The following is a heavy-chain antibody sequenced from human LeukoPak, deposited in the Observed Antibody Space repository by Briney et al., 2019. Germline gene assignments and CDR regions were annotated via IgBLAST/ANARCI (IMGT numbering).Heavy chain of an antibody. Sequence: GGSLRLSCAASGFTFSSYGMHWVRQAPGKGLEWVAVISYDGSNKYYADSVKGRFTISRDNSKNTLYLQMNSLRAEDTAVYYCAKDLSRDSSGLYFDYWGQGTLVTVSS. V-gene: IGHV3-30*18. D-gene: IGHD6-19*01. CDR2: ISYDGSNK. CDR3: AKDLSRDSSGLYFDY. CDR1: GFTFSSYG. J-gene: IGHJ4*02.